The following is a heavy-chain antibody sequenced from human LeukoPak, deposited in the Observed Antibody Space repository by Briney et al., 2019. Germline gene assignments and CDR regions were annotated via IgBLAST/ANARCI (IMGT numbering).Heavy chain of an antibody. V-gene: IGHV4-38-2*02. D-gene: IGHD3-22*01. CDR1: GYSISSGYY. J-gene: IGHJ3*02. CDR2: IYHSGST. CDR3: ARADSRNAFDI. Sequence: SETLSLTCTVSGYSISSGYYWGWIRQPPGKGLEWIGSIYHSGSTYYNPSLKSRVTISVDTSKNQFSLKLSSVTAADTAVYYCARADSRNAFDIWGQGTMVTVSS.